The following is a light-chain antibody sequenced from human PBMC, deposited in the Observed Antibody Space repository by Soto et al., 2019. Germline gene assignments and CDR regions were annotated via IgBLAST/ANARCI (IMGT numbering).Light chain of an antibody. J-gene: IGLJ2*01. CDR1: YSNIGNNA. V-gene: IGLV1-36*01. CDR3: ASWDDSLDAPV. Sequence: QAVVTQPPSVSAAPRQRVTISCSGSYSNIGNNAVNWYQQLPGKAPKLLIYYDDLLPSGVSDRFSGSKSGTSASLAISGLKSEDEADYYCASWDDSLDAPVFGGGTKVTVL. CDR2: YDD.